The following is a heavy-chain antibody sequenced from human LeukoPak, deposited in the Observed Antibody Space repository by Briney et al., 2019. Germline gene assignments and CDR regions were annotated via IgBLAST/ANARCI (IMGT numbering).Heavy chain of an antibody. CDR3: AKDKFGVVTFTDY. V-gene: IGHV4-34*01. D-gene: IGHD3-3*01. J-gene: IGHJ4*02. CDR1: GGSFSGYY. Sequence: TSETLSLTCAVYGGSFSGYYWSWIRQPPGKGLEWIGEINHSGSTNYNPSLKSRVTISVDTSKNQFSLKLSSVTAADTAVYYCAKDKFGVVTFTDYWGQGTLVTVSS. CDR2: INHSGST.